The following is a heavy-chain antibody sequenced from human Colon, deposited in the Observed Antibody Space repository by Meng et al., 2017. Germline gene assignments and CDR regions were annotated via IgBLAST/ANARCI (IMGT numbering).Heavy chain of an antibody. CDR3: ARERQTSGEDY. CDR2: ISTNNGET. CDR1: GYTFTNYA. Sequence: VLLVQAGGEVKEPGASVQVSCKASGYTFTNYAIQWVRQGPGQRLEWVGWISTNNGETRNSQNFQDRVTITRDTSAGTVYMDLNSLRSEDTAIYYCARERQTSGEDYWGQGTLVTVSS. V-gene: IGHV1-3*04. D-gene: IGHD2-15*01. J-gene: IGHJ4*02.